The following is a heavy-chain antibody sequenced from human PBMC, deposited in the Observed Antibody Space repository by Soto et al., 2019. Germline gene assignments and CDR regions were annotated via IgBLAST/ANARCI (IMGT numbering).Heavy chain of an antibody. CDR3: ARGAYCRATSCYLFFAH. D-gene: IGHD2-2*01. V-gene: IGHV3-20*01. CDR2: INWNGASA. J-gene: IGHJ4*02. CDR1: GYVFEDYG. Sequence: PGGSLRLSCAGSGYVFEDYGMSWVRQTPGKGLEWVSGINWNGASAGYADSVEGRFTISRDNAKNSLYLQMNNLRAEDTALYHCARGAYCRATSCYLFFAHWGQGTLVTVSS.